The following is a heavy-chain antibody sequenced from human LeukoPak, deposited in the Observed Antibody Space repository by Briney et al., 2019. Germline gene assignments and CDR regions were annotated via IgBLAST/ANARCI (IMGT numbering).Heavy chain of an antibody. J-gene: IGHJ6*03. Sequence: PGGSLRLSCAASGFTFSTYDMHWVRQVSGEGLEWVATIGTTGDTYYAGSVKGRFTISREDGKNSLFLQMNSLRAGDTAAYYCTRDIAGIGTAMDVWGKGTTVTVSS. CDR2: IGTTGDT. V-gene: IGHV3-13*01. D-gene: IGHD6-13*01. CDR3: TRDIAGIGTAMDV. CDR1: GFTFSTYD.